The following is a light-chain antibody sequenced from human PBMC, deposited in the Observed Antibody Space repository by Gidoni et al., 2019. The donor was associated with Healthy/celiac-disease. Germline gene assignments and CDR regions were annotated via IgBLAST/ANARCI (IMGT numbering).Light chain of an antibody. V-gene: IGLV3-19*01. J-gene: IGLJ3*02. CDR1: SLRSYY. CDR2: GKN. Sequence: SSELTQDPAVSVALGQPVRITCQGDSLRSYYASWYQQKTGQSPVLVIYGKNNRPSGIPDRFSGSSSGNTASLTITGAQAEDEADYYCNSRDSSGTHWVFGGGTKLTVL. CDR3: NSRDSSGTHWV.